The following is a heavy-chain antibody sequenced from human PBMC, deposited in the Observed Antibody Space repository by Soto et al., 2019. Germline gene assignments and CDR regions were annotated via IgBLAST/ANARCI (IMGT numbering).Heavy chain of an antibody. CDR1: GFTFSSYA. V-gene: IGHV3-23*01. D-gene: IGHD3-3*01. CDR3: AKGGWTKNTYYDFWSGSAGTEEDWFDP. CDR2: ISGSGGST. J-gene: IGHJ5*02. Sequence: GGSLRLSCAASGFTFSSYAMSWVRQAPGKGLEWVSAISGSGGSTYYADSVKGRFTISRDNSKNTLYLQMNSLRAEDTAVYYCAKGGWTKNTYYDFWSGSAGTEEDWFDPWGQGTLVTVSS.